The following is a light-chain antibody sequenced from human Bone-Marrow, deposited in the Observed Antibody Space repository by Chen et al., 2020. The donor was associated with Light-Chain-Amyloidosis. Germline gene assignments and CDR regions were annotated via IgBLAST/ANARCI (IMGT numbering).Light chain of an antibody. CDR3: SSFTSSSSYV. J-gene: IGLJ1*01. CDR1: SGDVGTYNY. CDR2: AVS. Sequence: QSALTQPASVSGSPGQSITISCTGTSGDVGTYNYFSWYQQHPGKAPKVMIYAVSNRPSGVPNRFSGSKSGNTASLTISGLQAEDEADYYCSSFTSSSSYVFGPGTKVTVL. V-gene: IGLV2-14*01.